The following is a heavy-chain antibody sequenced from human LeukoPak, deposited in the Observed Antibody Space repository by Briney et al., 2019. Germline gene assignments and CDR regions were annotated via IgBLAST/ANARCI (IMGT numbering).Heavy chain of an antibody. D-gene: IGHD2-2*02. CDR1: GGSISNSY. V-gene: IGHV4-39*01. CDR3: ARVDCTRTSCYSDY. J-gene: IGHJ4*02. Sequence: PSETLSLTCTVSGGSISNSYWTWIRQPPGRGLEWLGTIYYSGRTYYNPSLKSRVTISVDTSKNQFSLKLSSVTAADTAVYYCARVDCTRTSCYSDYWGQGTLVTVSS. CDR2: IYYSGRT.